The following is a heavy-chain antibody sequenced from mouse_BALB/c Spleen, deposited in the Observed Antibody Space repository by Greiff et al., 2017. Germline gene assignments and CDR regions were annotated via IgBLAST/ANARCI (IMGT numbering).Heavy chain of an antibody. V-gene: IGHV1-63*02. CDR2: IYPGGGYT. CDR1: GYTFTNYW. Sequence: QVQLQQSGAELVRPGTSVKISCKASGYTFTNYWLGWVKQRPGHGLEWIGDIYPGGGYTNYNEKFKGKATLTADTSSSTAYMQLSSLTSEDSAVYFCASLTTKGKAMDYWGQGTSVTVSS. D-gene: IGHD2-12*01. CDR3: ASLTTKGKAMDY. J-gene: IGHJ4*01.